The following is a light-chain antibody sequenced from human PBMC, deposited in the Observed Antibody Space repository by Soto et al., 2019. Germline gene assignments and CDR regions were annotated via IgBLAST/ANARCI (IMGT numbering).Light chain of an antibody. CDR2: AAS. V-gene: IGKV1-39*01. CDR3: QQSFSLPLT. J-gene: IGKJ4*01. Sequence: DIQMTQSPSSLSASVGEKVTITCRTGQNIRNYLSWYQLKPGKPPNLLIYAASSLQSAVPSRFSGSGSGTDFTLTISSLQPEDFATYYCQQSFSLPLTFGGGTKVEIK. CDR1: QNIRNY.